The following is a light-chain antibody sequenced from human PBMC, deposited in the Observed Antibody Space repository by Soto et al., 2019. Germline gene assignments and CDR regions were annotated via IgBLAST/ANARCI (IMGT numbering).Light chain of an antibody. CDR1: QSVSSDY. V-gene: IGKV3D-7*01. CDR2: GAS. Sequence: QSPATLSLSPGERATLSCRASQSVSSDYLSWYQQSPGQAPRLLIYGASTRATGIPARFSGSGSGTDFTLTVSSLQPEDFAIYYCPQDFKLPITFGQGTRLEIK. J-gene: IGKJ5*01. CDR3: PQDFKLPIT.